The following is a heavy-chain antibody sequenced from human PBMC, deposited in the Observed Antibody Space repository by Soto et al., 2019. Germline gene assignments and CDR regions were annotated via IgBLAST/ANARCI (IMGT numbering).Heavy chain of an antibody. Sequence: GGSLRLSCAASGFTFSSYAMSWVRQAPGKGLEWDSAISGSGGSTYYADSVKGRFTISRDNSKNTLYLQMNSLRAEDTAVYYCAKESWGWDYGDPRVGYYYYGMDVWGQGTTVTVSS. V-gene: IGHV3-23*01. CDR1: GFTFSSYA. J-gene: IGHJ6*02. D-gene: IGHD4-17*01. CDR3: AKESWGWDYGDPRVGYYYYGMDV. CDR2: ISGSGGST.